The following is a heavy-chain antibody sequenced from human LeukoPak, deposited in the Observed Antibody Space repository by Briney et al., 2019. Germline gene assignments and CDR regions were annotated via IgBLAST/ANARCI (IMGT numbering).Heavy chain of an antibody. J-gene: IGHJ4*02. CDR2: ISYDGSNK. CDR3: ARDGRYDYVWGSYRSAFYYFDY. Sequence: GRSLRLSCAASGFTFSSYAMHWVRQAPGKGLEWVAVISYDGSNKYYADSVKGRFTIPRGNSKNTLYLQMNSLRAEDTAVYYCARDGRYDYVWGSYRSAFYYFDYWGQGTLVTVSS. CDR1: GFTFSSYA. D-gene: IGHD3-16*02. V-gene: IGHV3-30*04.